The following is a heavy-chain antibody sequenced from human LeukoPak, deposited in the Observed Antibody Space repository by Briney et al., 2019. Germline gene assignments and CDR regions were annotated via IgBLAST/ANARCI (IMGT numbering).Heavy chain of an antibody. CDR1: GGSISSSSYY. Sequence: SETLSLTCIVSGGSISSSSYYWGWIRQPPGKELEWIGSIYYSGSTCYNPSLKSRVTISVDTSKNQFSLKLSSVTAADTAVYYCARHAYYYDSSGYPTFFDYWGQGTLVTVSS. J-gene: IGHJ4*02. CDR2: IYYSGST. CDR3: ARHAYYYDSSGYPTFFDY. D-gene: IGHD3-22*01. V-gene: IGHV4-39*01.